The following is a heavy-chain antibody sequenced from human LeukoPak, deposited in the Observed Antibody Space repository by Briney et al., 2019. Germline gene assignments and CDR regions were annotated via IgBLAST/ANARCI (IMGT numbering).Heavy chain of an antibody. D-gene: IGHD3-22*01. Sequence: ASVKVSCKASGYTFTGYYIHWVRQAPGQGLEWMGSINTTSGGTLYAQNFQGRVAMTRDTSITTAYMDLRWLTSDDTAVYYCTREGDSRVNWGQGTLVTVSS. CDR3: TREGDSRVN. CDR2: INTTSGGT. CDR1: GYTFTGYY. J-gene: IGHJ4*02. V-gene: IGHV1-2*02.